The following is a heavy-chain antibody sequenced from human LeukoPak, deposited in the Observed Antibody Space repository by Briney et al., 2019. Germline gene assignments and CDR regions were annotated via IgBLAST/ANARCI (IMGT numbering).Heavy chain of an antibody. D-gene: IGHD5-12*01. CDR2: IIPIFGTA. Sequence: SVKVSCKASGYTFTSYDINWVRQATGQGLEWMGGIIPIFGTANYAQKFQGRVTITADESTSTAYMELSSLRSEDTAVYYCARGGYLEAFDIWGQGTMVSVSS. V-gene: IGHV1-69*13. CDR3: ARGGYLEAFDI. J-gene: IGHJ3*02. CDR1: GYTFTSYD.